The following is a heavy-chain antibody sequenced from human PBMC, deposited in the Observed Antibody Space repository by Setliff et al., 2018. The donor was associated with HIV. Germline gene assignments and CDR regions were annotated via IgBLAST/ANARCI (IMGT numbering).Heavy chain of an antibody. J-gene: IGHJ4*02. CDR2: ISSSSSTI. V-gene: IGHV3-48*01. CDR1: GFTFSSYS. CDR3: ASVRYFDWPPQIDY. D-gene: IGHD3-9*01. Sequence: GGSLRLSCAASGFTFSSYSMNWVRQAPGKGLEWVSYISSSSSTIYYADSVKGRFTISRDNAKNSLYLQMNSLRAEDTAVYYCASVRYFDWPPQIDYWGQGTLVTVSS.